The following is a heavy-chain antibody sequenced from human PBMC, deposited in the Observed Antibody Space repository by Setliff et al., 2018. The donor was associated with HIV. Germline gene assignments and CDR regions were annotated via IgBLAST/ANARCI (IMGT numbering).Heavy chain of an antibody. J-gene: IGHJ4*02. Sequence: GGSLRLSCASSGFTFSSFDMHWVRQAPGKGLEWVAGIRYDGTTDVYADSVKGRFTISRDNSRDTVYLQMNSLRAEDTAVYYCARDPPNSGWTLESWGQGTLVTVSS. CDR1: GFTFSSFD. V-gene: IGHV3-33*01. CDR2: IRYDGTTD. D-gene: IGHD6-25*01. CDR3: ARDPPNSGWTLES.